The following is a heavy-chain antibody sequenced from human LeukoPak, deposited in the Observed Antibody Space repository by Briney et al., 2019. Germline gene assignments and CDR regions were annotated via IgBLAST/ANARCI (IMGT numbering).Heavy chain of an antibody. CDR2: IRYDGSNK. J-gene: IGHJ6*03. D-gene: IGHD3-9*01. CDR1: GFTFSSYG. CDR3: AKDPPSVLKTGYYPYYMDV. V-gene: IGHV3-30*02. Sequence: GGSLRLSCAASGFTFSSYGMHWVRQAPGKGLEWVAFIRYDGSNKYYADSVKGRFTISRDNSKNTLYLQMNSLRAEDTAVYYCAKDPPSVLKTGYYPYYMDVWGKGTTVTVSS.